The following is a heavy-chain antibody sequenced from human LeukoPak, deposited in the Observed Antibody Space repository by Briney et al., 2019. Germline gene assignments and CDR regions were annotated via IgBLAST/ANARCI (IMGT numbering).Heavy chain of an antibody. V-gene: IGHV3-23*01. CDR3: ARGPTSYYMDV. Sequence: GGSLRLSCAASGFTFSSYAMSWVRQAPGELLEWVSAISGSGGSTYYADAVKGRFTIPRDNSKNTLYPQMNSLRAEDTAVYYCARGPTSYYMDVWGKGTTVTVSS. CDR1: GFTFSSYA. CDR2: ISGSGGST. J-gene: IGHJ6*03.